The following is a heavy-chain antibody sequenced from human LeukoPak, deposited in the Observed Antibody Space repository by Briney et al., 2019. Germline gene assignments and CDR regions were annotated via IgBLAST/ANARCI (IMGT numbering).Heavy chain of an antibody. CDR1: GGSVSSGSYY. J-gene: IGHJ4*02. V-gene: IGHV4-61*01. D-gene: IGHD6-25*01. CDR3: ARDAAIAATGAFRN. Sequence: KSSETLSLTCTVSGGSVSSGSYYWSWIRQPPGKGLEWIGYIYYSGSTNYNPSLKSRVTISVDTSKNQFSLKLSSVTAADTAVYYCARDAAIAATGAFRNWGQGTLVTVSS. CDR2: IYYSGST.